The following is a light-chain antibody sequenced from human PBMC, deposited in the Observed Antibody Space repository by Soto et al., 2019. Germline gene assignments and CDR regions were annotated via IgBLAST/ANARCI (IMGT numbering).Light chain of an antibody. CDR3: QQYNNWPPIT. CDR1: QSITNY. V-gene: IGKV1-9*01. CDR2: AAS. J-gene: IGKJ5*01. Sequence: IQLTQSQYFLSASVGERVTLTCRASQSITNYLNWYQHKPGQAPNLLIYAASTLQAEVPSRFRGSGSGTEFTLTISSLQSEDFAVYYCQQYNNWPPITFGQGTRLEIK.